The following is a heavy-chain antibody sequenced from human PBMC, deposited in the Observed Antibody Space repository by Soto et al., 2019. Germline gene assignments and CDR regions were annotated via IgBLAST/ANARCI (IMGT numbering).Heavy chain of an antibody. CDR2: INPNSGGT. D-gene: IGHD3-3*01. CDR3: GRDTRRITIYGVVTHYGMDV. V-gene: IGHV1-2*02. CDR1: GYTFTGYY. J-gene: IGHJ6*02. Sequence: ASLKVSCKASGYTFTGYYMHWVRQAPGQGREWMGWINPNSGGTNYAQKFQGRVTMTRDTSISTAYMELSRLRSDDTAVYYCGRDTRRITIYGVVTHYGMDVWGQGTTVTVSS.